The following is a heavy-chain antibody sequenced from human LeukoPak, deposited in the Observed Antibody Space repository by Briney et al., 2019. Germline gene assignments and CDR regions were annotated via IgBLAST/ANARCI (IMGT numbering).Heavy chain of an antibody. Sequence: GGSLRLSCAASGFTFSNFAVSWVRQAPGKGLEWVSAISGSGGSTYYADSVKGRFTISRDNSKNTLYLQMNSLRAEDTAVYYCAKDRVCSSTNCYGIFDLWGQGALVTVSS. CDR2: ISGSGGST. J-gene: IGHJ4*02. CDR3: AKDRVCSSTNCYGIFDL. V-gene: IGHV3-23*01. D-gene: IGHD2-2*01. CDR1: GFTFSNFA.